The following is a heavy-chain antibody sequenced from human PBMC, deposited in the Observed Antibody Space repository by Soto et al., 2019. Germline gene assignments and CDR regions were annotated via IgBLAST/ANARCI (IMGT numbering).Heavy chain of an antibody. J-gene: IGHJ4*02. CDR1: GFTFSSYA. CDR3: ARASGESYPGSRVFDS. Sequence: GGSRRLSWAAAGFTFSSYAMTWGRQAPGNGLEWVSVILNTGGATIYADSAKGRFSISRDNSKDTMYLHMNILRAEDTAIYYCARASGESYPGSRVFDSWGQGTRVTVSS. D-gene: IGHD3-10*01. V-gene: IGHV3-23*01. CDR2: ILNTGGAT.